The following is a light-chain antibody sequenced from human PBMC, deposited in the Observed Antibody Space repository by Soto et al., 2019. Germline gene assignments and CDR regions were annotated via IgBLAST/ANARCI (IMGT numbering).Light chain of an antibody. Sequence: EIVMTQSPATLSVSPGEKATLSCRASQSVSNNLAWYQQKPGQAPRLLIYFASTRATGIPARFSGSGSGTEFTLTISSLQSDDVAVYYCQQYNKWPLTFGGGTKVETK. CDR2: FAS. CDR3: QQYNKWPLT. CDR1: QSVSNN. J-gene: IGKJ4*01. V-gene: IGKV3-15*01.